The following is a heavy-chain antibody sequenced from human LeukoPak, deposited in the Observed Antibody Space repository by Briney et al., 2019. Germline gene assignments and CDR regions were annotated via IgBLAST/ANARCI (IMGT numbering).Heavy chain of an antibody. CDR2: IYYSGST. Sequence: PSETLSLTCTVSGCSISSFYWSWIRQPPGKGLEWIGYIYYSGSTNYNPSLKSRVTISADTSKNQFSLKLSSVTAADTAVYYCARSPLSIVVVPTLYYFDYWSQGTLVTVSS. V-gene: IGHV4-59*08. CDR3: ARSPLSIVVVPTLYYFDY. CDR1: GCSISSFY. D-gene: IGHD2-2*01. J-gene: IGHJ4*02.